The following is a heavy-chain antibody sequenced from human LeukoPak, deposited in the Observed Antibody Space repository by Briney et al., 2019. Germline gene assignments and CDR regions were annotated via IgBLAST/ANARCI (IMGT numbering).Heavy chain of an antibody. Sequence: GGSLRLSCAASGFTVSSNYMSWVRQAPGKGLEWVSVIYSGGSTYYADSVKGRFTLSRHNSKTTLYLQMNSLRAEDTAVYYCARASSYGDSSFDYWGQGTLVTVSS. V-gene: IGHV3-53*04. CDR2: IYSGGST. CDR3: ARASSYGDSSFDY. J-gene: IGHJ4*02. CDR1: GFTVSSNY. D-gene: IGHD4-17*01.